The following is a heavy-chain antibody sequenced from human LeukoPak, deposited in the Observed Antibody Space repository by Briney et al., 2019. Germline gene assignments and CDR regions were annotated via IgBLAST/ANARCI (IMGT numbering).Heavy chain of an antibody. J-gene: IGHJ4*02. CDR2: INTDGGST. D-gene: IGHD4-11*01. CDR3: ARVTNTVTTANLFDY. V-gene: IGHV3-74*01. Sequence: GGSLRLSCAASGFTFSSYWMHWVRQAPGKGLVWVSRINTDGGSTTYADSVKGRFTISRDNAKNTLYLQMNSLRAEDTAVYYCARVTNTVTTANLFDYWGQGTLVTVSS. CDR1: GFTFSSYW.